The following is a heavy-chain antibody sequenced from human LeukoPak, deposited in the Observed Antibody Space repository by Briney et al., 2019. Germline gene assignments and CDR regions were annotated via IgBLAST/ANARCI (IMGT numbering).Heavy chain of an antibody. V-gene: IGHV1-2*02. D-gene: IGHD1-26*01. J-gene: IGHJ6*03. CDR1: GYTFTGYY. Sequence: GASVKVSCQASGYTFTGYYMHWVRQAPGQGLEWMGWINPNSGSTNYAQKFQGRVTMTRDTSISTAYMELSRLRSDDTAVYYCAGGSAYSGSYYYYYYMDVWGKGTTVTVSS. CDR3: AGGSAYSGSYYYYYYMDV. CDR2: INPNSGST.